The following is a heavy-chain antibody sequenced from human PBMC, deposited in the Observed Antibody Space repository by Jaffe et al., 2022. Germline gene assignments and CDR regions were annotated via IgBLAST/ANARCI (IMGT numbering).Heavy chain of an antibody. J-gene: IGHJ4*02. Sequence: QLQFQESGPGLAEPSETLSLTCTVSGGSISGSSYYWGWIRQPPGKGLEWIGTIHYSGSNSYNPSLKSRVTISVDTSKNQFSLRLTSVTAADTAVYYCMRHVDSTLGYYFDYWGQGTLVTVSS. V-gene: IGHV4-39*01. CDR1: GGSISGSSYY. D-gene: IGHD6-13*01. CDR2: IHYSGSN. CDR3: MRHVDSTLGYYFDY.